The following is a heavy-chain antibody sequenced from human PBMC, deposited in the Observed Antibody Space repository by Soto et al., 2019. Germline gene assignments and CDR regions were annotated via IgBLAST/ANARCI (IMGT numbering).Heavy chain of an antibody. CDR1: GFSFSTSGVG. CDR2: IYWSGDE. V-gene: IGHV2-5*01. D-gene: IGHD6-6*01. Sequence: QMTLKESGPTLVKPTQTLTLTCSFSGFSFSTSGVGVGWVRQPPGEALEWLALIYWSGDEHYRASLKSRLTITKDTSKNQVVLIMTNMDPVDTATYYCARGVATLPVFAFDVWGQGTTVTVSS. CDR3: ARGVATLPVFAFDV. J-gene: IGHJ3*01.